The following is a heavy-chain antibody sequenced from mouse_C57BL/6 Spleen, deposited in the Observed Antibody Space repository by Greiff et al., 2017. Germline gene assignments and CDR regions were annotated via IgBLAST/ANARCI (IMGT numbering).Heavy chain of an antibody. CDR2: IDPSDSET. V-gene: IGHV1-52*01. CDR1: GYTFTSYW. J-gene: IGHJ3*01. Sequence: QVQLKQPGAELVRPGSSVKLSCKASGYTFTSYWMHWVKQRPIQGLEWIGNIDPSDSETHYNQKFKDKATLTVYKASSTAYMQLSSLTSEDSAVYYCARTYYDYGAWFAYWGQGTLVTVSA. D-gene: IGHD2-4*01. CDR3: ARTYYDYGAWFAY.